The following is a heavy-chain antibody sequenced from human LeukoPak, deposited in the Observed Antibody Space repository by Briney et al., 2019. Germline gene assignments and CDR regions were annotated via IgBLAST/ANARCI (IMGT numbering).Heavy chain of an antibody. D-gene: IGHD5-18*01. J-gene: IGHJ6*03. CDR1: GGSFSGYY. CDR2: IYYSGST. V-gene: IGHV4-59*01. CDR3: ARTTEGGYTYNYFYYYYMDV. Sequence: PSETLSLTCAVYGGSFSGYYWSWIRQPPGKGLEWIGYIYYSGSTNYNPSLKSRISISVDTSKNQFSLKLSSVTAADTAVYYCARTTEGGYTYNYFYYYYMDVWGKGTTVTISS.